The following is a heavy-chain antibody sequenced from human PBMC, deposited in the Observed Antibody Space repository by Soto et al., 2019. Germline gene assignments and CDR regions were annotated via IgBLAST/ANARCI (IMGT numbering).Heavy chain of an antibody. Sequence: GASVKVSCKTSGYIFTDHLIHWVRQSPGQGLQWVGWVHPDSGGTNVAQAFQDRVTMTADTSITTAYMDLARLRPDDTAIFYCARGAQGFFDVSGIYFYFDHWGQGPPVTVSS. CDR3: ARGAQGFFDVSGIYFYFDH. CDR2: VHPDSGGT. CDR1: GYIFTDHL. D-gene: IGHD3-22*01. J-gene: IGHJ4*02. V-gene: IGHV1-2*02.